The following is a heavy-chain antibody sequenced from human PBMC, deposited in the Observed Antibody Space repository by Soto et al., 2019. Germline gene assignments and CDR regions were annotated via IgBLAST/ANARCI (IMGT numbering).Heavy chain of an antibody. CDR1: GFIFENFG. V-gene: IGHV3-23*01. D-gene: IGHD1-26*01. CDR3: AKNQGVELVPLATVDWFDP. J-gene: IGHJ5*02. Sequence: GGSLRLSCAASGFIFENFGMSWVRQAPGKGLEWISSISGSGFKEYYADSVKGRFTIPRDNSKSTVYLELNNLSAEDTAVYHCAKNQGVELVPLATVDWFDPWGQGSVVTVSS. CDR2: ISGSGFKE.